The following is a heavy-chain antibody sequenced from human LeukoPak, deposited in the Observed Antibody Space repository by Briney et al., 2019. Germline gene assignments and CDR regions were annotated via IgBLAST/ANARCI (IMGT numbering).Heavy chain of an antibody. CDR2: MYSGGTT. Sequence: AGGSLSLSCAASEFTVSTNHLSWVRQAPGKGPEWVSAMYSGGTTNYADSVKGRFTISRHNSKNTLYLQMTSLSFEDTAVYYCARWQQRYWYFDLWGRGTVVTVSS. CDR3: ARWQQRYWYFDL. D-gene: IGHD1/OR15-1a*01. V-gene: IGHV3-53*04. J-gene: IGHJ2*01. CDR1: EFTVSTNH.